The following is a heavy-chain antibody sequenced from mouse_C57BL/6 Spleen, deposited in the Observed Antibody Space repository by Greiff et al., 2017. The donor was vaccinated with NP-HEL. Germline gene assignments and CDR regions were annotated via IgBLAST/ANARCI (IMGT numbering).Heavy chain of an antibody. V-gene: IGHV5-17*01. CDR3: AGSTPAWFAY. D-gene: IGHD4-1*02. Sequence: EVKLVESGGGLVKPGGSLKLSCAASGFTFSDYGMHWVRQAPEKGLEWVAYISSGSSTIYYADTVKGRFTISRDNAKNTLFLQMTSLRSEDTAMYYCAGSTPAWFAYWGQGTLVTVSA. CDR1: GFTFSDYG. J-gene: IGHJ3*01. CDR2: ISSGSSTI.